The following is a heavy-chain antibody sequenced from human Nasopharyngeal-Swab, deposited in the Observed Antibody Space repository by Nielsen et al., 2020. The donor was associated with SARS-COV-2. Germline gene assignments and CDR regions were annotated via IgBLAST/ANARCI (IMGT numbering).Heavy chain of an antibody. V-gene: IGHV2-26*01. J-gene: IGHJ4*02. Sequence: PGKALEWLAHIFSNDEKSYSTSLKSRLTISKDTSKNQVVLTMTNMDPVDTATYYCAHRTYYYDSSGYYYVWDFDYWGQGTLVTVSS. CDR2: IFSNDEK. CDR3: AHRTYYYDSSGYYYVWDFDY. D-gene: IGHD3-22*01.